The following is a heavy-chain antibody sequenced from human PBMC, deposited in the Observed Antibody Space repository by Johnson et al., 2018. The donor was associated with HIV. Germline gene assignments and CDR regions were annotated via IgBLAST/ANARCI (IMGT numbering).Heavy chain of an antibody. CDR2: INGNGGST. CDR1: GFTFSSYG. V-gene: IGHV3-20*04. CDR3: ARDLGYSAFDI. Sequence: VQLVESGGGVVQPGRSLRLSCAASGFTFSSYGMHWVRQAPGKGLEWVSGINGNGGSTGYADSVKGRFTISRDNAKNSLYLQMNSLRAEDTALYYCARDLGYSAFDIGGQGTVVTVSS. D-gene: IGHD1-1*01. J-gene: IGHJ3*02.